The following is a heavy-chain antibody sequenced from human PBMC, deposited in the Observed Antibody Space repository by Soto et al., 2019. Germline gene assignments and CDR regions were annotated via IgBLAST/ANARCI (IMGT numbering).Heavy chain of an antibody. D-gene: IGHD2-2*01. J-gene: IGHJ6*02. V-gene: IGHV3-15*01. CDR2: IKSKTDGGTT. CDR3: TTDVVPAAGYYYYGMDV. CDR1: GFTFSNAW. Sequence: VGSLRLSCAASGFTFSNAWMSWVRQAPGKGLEWVGRIKSKTDGGTTDYAAPVKGRFTISRDDSKNTLYLQMNSLKTEDTAVYYCTTDVVPAAGYYYYGMDVWGPRTTVPVSS.